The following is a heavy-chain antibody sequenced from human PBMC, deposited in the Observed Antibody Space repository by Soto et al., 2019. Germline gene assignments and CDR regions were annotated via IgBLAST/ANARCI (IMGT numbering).Heavy chain of an antibody. CDR1: GFTVSSNY. Sequence: GGSLRLSCAASGFTVSSNYMSMVSQAPGKELEWVSVIYSGGSTYYADSVKGRFTISRDNSKNTLYLQMNSLRAEDTAVYYCARDHYYGLYAFDIWGKGTMVTVSS. CDR3: ARDHYYGLYAFDI. V-gene: IGHV3-66*01. D-gene: IGHD3-10*01. J-gene: IGHJ3*02. CDR2: IYSGGST.